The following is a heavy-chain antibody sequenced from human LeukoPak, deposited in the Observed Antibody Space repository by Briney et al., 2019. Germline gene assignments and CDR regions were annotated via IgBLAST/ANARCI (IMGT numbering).Heavy chain of an antibody. Sequence: GGSLRLSCAASGFTFSGYSMNWVRQAPGKGLEWVSYITSSSSAIYYADSVKGRFTISRDNAKNSLYLQMNSLRTEDTAVYYCARVRGSYHFDYWGQGTLVTVSS. CDR1: GFTFSGYS. V-gene: IGHV3-48*01. CDR2: ITSSSSAI. CDR3: ARVRGSYHFDY. D-gene: IGHD1-26*01. J-gene: IGHJ4*02.